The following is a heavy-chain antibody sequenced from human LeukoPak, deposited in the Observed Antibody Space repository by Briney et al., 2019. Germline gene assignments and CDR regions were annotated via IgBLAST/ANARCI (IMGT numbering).Heavy chain of an antibody. CDR1: SGSIRSYY. Sequence: SETLSLTCTVSSGSIRSYYWSWIRQPPGKGLEWIGYIYYSGSTNYNPSLRSRVTISVDTSKNQFSLKLSSVTAADTAVYYCARKGLTGGLDYWGQGTLVTVSS. CDR2: IYYSGST. V-gene: IGHV4-59*01. CDR3: ARKGLTGGLDY. J-gene: IGHJ4*02. D-gene: IGHD2-8*02.